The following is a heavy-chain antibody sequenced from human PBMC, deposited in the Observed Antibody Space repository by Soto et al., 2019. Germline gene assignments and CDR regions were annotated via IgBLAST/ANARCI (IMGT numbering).Heavy chain of an antibody. J-gene: IGHJ4*02. CDR1: GFTFDDYA. V-gene: IGHV3-9*01. Sequence: EVQLVESGGGLVQPGRSLRLSCAASGFTFDDYAMHWVRQAPGKGLEWVSGISWNSGSIGYADSVKGRFTISRDNANNSLYLQMNSLRAEDTALYYCAKGLTRLSRRSMITFGGVKGTLDYWGQGTLVTVSS. CDR3: AKGLTRLSRRSMITFGGVKGTLDY. CDR2: ISWNSGSI. D-gene: IGHD3-16*01.